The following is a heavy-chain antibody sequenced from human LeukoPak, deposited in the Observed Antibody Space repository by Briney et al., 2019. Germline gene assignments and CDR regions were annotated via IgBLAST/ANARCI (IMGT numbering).Heavy chain of an antibody. CDR1: GFTFSGYW. CDR2: IKVDGSEK. Sequence: GGSLRLSCAASGFTFSGYWMSWVRQAPGKRLEWVANIKVDGSEKNYVDSVKGRLTISRDNAKNSLYLQMNSLRAEDTAVYYCARSPGYGGYVNWFDPWGQGTLVTVSS. CDR3: ARSPGYGGYVNWFDP. V-gene: IGHV3-7*03. J-gene: IGHJ5*02. D-gene: IGHD5-12*01.